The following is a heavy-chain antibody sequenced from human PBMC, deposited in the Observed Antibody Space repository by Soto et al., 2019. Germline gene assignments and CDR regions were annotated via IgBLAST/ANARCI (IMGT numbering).Heavy chain of an antibody. CDR2: IRSKDYGGTT. Sequence: GGSLRLSCTASGFTFGDYAMSWFRQAPGKGLEWVGFIRSKDYGGTTEYAASVKGRFTISRDDSKSIAYLQMNSLKTEDTAVYYCTRDKPSSIAVADYYFDYWGQGTLVTVSS. J-gene: IGHJ4*02. D-gene: IGHD6-19*01. V-gene: IGHV3-49*03. CDR3: TRDKPSSIAVADYYFDY. CDR1: GFTFGDYA.